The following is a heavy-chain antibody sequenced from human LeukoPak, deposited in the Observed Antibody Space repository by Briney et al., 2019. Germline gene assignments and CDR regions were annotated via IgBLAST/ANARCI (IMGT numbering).Heavy chain of an antibody. CDR2: IDQSGGRN. CDR1: GFTFSRFW. D-gene: IGHD3-16*01. V-gene: IGHV3-7*05. CDR3: ARDVEGGTFDI. Sequence: PGGSLRLSCAASGFTFSRFWMNWVSQAPGRGLEWVANIDQSGGRNNYVDSVKGRFTISRDNAKNSLFLEMSSLRADDTAVYFCARDVEGGTFDIWGQGTTVTVSS. J-gene: IGHJ3*02.